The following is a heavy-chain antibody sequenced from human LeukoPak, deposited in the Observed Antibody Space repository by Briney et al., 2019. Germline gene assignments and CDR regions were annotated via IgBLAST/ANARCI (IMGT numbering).Heavy chain of an antibody. CDR2: MNPNSGNI. Sequence: ASVKVSCKASGYTFTSYDINWVRQATGQGLEWKGWMNPNSGNIGYAQKVQGRVTMTRNTSISTAYMELSSLRSEDTAVYYCARAVIRFLEWLHRDLYYYYGMDVWGQGTTVTVSS. CDR1: GYTFTSYD. V-gene: IGHV1-8*01. J-gene: IGHJ6*02. CDR3: ARAVIRFLEWLHRDLYYYYGMDV. D-gene: IGHD3-3*01.